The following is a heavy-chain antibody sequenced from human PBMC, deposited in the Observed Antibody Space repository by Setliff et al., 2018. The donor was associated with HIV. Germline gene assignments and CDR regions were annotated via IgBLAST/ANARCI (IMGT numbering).Heavy chain of an antibody. CDR3: ARSLTKQLVLGTSREYYFDS. Sequence: PSETLSLTCTVSGGSISGFYWNWIRQSAGRGLQWIGRIYDSGSTKYNPSLKSRVTMSLDTSKNQFSLNLDSVTAADTAVYYCARSLTKQLVLGTSREYYFDSWGLGALVTVSS. J-gene: IGHJ4*02. CDR2: IYDSGST. CDR1: GGSISGFY. V-gene: IGHV4-4*07. D-gene: IGHD6-13*01.